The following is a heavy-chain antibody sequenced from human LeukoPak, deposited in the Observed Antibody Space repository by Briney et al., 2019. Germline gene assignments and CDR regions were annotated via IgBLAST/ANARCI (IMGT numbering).Heavy chain of an antibody. CDR3: ARLFYGSGSYGRFDP. Sequence: GASVKVSCKASGGTFSSDAISWVRQAPGQGLEWMGGIIPIFGTANYAQKFQGRVTITTDESTSTAYMELSSLRSEDTAVHYCARLFYGSGSYGRFDPWGQGTLVTVSS. CDR1: GGTFSSDA. CDR2: IIPIFGTA. J-gene: IGHJ5*02. D-gene: IGHD3-10*01. V-gene: IGHV1-69*05.